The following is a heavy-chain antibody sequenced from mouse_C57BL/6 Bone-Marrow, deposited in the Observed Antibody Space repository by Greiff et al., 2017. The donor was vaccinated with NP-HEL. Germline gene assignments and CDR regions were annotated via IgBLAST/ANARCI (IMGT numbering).Heavy chain of an antibody. CDR2: INPGRGGT. CDR3: ARGGLYGFAY. J-gene: IGHJ3*01. Sequence: VQGVESGAELVRPGTSVKVSCKASGYAFTNYLIAWVKQRPGQGLEWIGVINPGRGGTNYNEKFKGKATLTADKSSSTAYMQLSSLTSEDSAVYFCARGGLYGFAYWGQGTLVTVSA. CDR1: GYAFTNYL. D-gene: IGHD2-12*01. V-gene: IGHV1-54*01.